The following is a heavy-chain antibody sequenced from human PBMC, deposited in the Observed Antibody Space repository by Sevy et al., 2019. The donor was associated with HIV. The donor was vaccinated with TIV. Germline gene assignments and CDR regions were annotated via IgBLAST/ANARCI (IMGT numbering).Heavy chain of an antibody. CDR3: AREGCTKPHDY. CDR2: LSFGCGEI. D-gene: IGHD2-8*01. CDR1: GFTFSKYS. Sequence: GGSLRLYCAASGFTFSKYSMSWVRQPPGKGLEWVSTLSFGCGEINYADSVKGRFTISRDNSKSSVYLQMNNLRPEDTAGYYCAREGCTKPHDYWGQGTLVTVSS. V-gene: IGHV3-23*01. J-gene: IGHJ4*02.